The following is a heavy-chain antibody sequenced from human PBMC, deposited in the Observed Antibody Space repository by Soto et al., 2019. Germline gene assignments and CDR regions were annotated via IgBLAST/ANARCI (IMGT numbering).Heavy chain of an antibody. CDR2: IFWNDER. CDR1: GFSLSKARMG. J-gene: IGHJ4*02. CDR3: ARALREGLPIYYFDS. D-gene: IGHD1-26*01. V-gene: IGHV2-26*01. Sequence: ESGPTLVNPTETLTLTCSVSGFSLSKARMGVSWIRQPPGKALEWLAHIFWNDERSYNTSLKSRLTISRDTSKSQVVLTMTNVDPVDTGTYFCARALREGLPIYYFDSWGQGNLVTVYS.